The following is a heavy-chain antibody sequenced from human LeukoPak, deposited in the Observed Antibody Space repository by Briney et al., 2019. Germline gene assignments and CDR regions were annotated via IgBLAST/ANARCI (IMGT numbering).Heavy chain of an antibody. CDR1: GYTFASYG. V-gene: IGHV1-18*01. J-gene: IGHJ5*02. CDR2: ISVHSGNT. D-gene: IGHD2-8*01. CDR3: ARDGWSLGP. Sequence: ASVKVPCKASGYTFASYGVTWVRQAPGQGPEWMAWISVHSGNTEYAQKFQDRVTLTADTSTSTVYMELRNLRSDDTAVYYCARDGWSLGPWGQGTLVTVSS.